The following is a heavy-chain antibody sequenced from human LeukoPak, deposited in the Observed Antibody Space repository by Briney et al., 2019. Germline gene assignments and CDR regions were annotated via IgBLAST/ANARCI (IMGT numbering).Heavy chain of an antibody. Sequence: GGSLRLSCAASGFTFSNYAMSWVRQAPGKGLGWVSAVSGRDTSTYYTDSVKGRFTISRDNSKNTLYLQMNSLSAEGTAIYYCAKWGDYDVLTGYYDSDYWGQGTLVTVSS. CDR2: VSGRDTST. D-gene: IGHD3-9*01. V-gene: IGHV3-23*01. CDR3: AKWGDYDVLTGYYDSDY. J-gene: IGHJ4*02. CDR1: GFTFSNYA.